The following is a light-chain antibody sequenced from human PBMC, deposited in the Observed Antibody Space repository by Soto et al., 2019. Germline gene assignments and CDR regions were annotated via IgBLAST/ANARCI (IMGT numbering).Light chain of an antibody. CDR2: DVS. CDR1: SSDVGGYNY. Sequence: QSALTQPASVSGSPGQSITISCTGTSSDVGGYNYVSWYQQHPGKAPKLMIYDVSNRPSGVSNRFSGSKSGNTASPTISGLQAEDEADYYCSSYTSSSIYVFGTGTKLTVL. CDR3: SSYTSSSIYV. J-gene: IGLJ1*01. V-gene: IGLV2-14*01.